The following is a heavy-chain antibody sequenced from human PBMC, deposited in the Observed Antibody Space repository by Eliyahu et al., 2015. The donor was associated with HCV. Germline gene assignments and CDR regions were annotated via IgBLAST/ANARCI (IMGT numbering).Heavy chain of an antibody. D-gene: IGHD3-10*01. Sequence: SSYGMHWVRQAPGKGLEWVAVISYDGSNKYYADSVKGRFTISRDNSKNTLYLQMNSLRAEDTAVYYCAKEAVQGGRSFDYWGQGTLVTVSS. CDR1: SSYG. V-gene: IGHV3-30*18. J-gene: IGHJ4*02. CDR2: ISYDGSNK. CDR3: AKEAVQGGRSFDY.